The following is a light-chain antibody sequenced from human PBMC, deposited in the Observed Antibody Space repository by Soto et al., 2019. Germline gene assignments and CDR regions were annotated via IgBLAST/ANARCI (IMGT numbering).Light chain of an antibody. Sequence: QSALTQPASVSGSPGQSITISCTGTSSDVGGYNYVSWYQYHPGKAPKLMIFDVTNRPSGVSDRFSGSKSGNTASLTISGLRAEDEADYYFASYTSSSPLVFCGGTQLTVL. CDR1: SSDVGGYNY. J-gene: IGLJ7*01. CDR2: DVT. V-gene: IGLV2-14*03. CDR3: ASYTSSSPLV.